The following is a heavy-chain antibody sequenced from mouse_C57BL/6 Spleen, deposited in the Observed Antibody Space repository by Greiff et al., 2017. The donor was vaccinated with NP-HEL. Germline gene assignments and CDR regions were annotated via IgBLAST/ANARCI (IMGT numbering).Heavy chain of an antibody. CDR1: GYTFTSYW. CDR3: ARPIYYDYAYYYAMDY. D-gene: IGHD2-4*01. CDR2: INPSNGGT. Sequence: QVQLKQPGTELVKPGASVKLSCKASGYTFTSYWMHWVKQRPGQGLEWIGNINPSNGGTNYNEKFKSKATLTVDKSSSTAYMQLSSLTSEDSAVYYCARPIYYDYAYYYAMDYWGQGTSVTVSS. J-gene: IGHJ4*01. V-gene: IGHV1-53*01.